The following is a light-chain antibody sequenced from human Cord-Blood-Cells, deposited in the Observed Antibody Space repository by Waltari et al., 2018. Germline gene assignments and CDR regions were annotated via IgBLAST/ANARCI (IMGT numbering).Light chain of an antibody. CDR1: SSDVGSYNL. V-gene: IGLV2-23*01. J-gene: IGLJ2*01. CDR3: GSYAGSSNVV. Sequence: QSALTQPASVSGSPGQSITISCTGTSSDVGSYNLVSWYQQHPGKAPKLMIYEGSKRPSGVSNRFSGSKSGNTASLTISGLQAEDEADYYCGSYAGSSNVVFGGGTKLTVL. CDR2: EGS.